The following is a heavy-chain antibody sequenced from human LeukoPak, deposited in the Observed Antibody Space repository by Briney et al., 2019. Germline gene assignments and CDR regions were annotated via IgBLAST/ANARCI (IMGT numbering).Heavy chain of an antibody. Sequence: SVKVSCKASGGTFSSYAISWVRQAPGQGLEWMGGIIPIFGTANYAQKFQGRVTITTDESTSTAYMELSSLRSEDTAVYCCARDSDEYSGSYTGDYWGQGTLVTVSS. CDR2: IIPIFGTA. CDR3: ARDSDEYSGSYTGDY. V-gene: IGHV1-69*05. D-gene: IGHD1-26*01. CDR1: GGTFSSYA. J-gene: IGHJ4*02.